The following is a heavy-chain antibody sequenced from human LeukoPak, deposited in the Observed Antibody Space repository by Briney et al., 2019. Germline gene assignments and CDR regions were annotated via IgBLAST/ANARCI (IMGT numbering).Heavy chain of an antibody. D-gene: IGHD4-4*01. CDR3: AREFYDTTLDY. J-gene: IGHJ4*02. V-gene: IGHV4-59*01. Sequence: SETLTLTCTVPGGSISSYYWSWIRQPPGKGLEWIGYIYYSGSTNYNPSLKSRVTISVDTSKNQFSLKLSSVTAADTAVYYCAREFYDTTLDYWGQGTLVTVSS. CDR1: GGSISSYY. CDR2: IYYSGST.